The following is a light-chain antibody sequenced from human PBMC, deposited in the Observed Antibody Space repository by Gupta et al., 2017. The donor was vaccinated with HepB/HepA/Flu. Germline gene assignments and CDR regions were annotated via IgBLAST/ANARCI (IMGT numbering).Light chain of an antibody. J-gene: IGLJ3*02. V-gene: IGLV3-21*03. CDR1: NIGSKS. CDR3: QVWDTSRDHGV. CDR2: DES. Sequence: SYVLTQPPSVSVAPGKTAIIPCGGDNIGSKSVHWYQQKPGQAPVRVVYDESDRPSGIPDRGSCYNSGNNATPQTSSVEAGEEADDYWQVWDTSRDHGVFGVGTKMTVL.